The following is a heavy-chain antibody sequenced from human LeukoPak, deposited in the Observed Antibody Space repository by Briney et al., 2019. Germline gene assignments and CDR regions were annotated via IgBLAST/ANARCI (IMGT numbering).Heavy chain of an antibody. Sequence: GGSLRLSCAASGFTFSSYWMSWVRQAPGKGLMWVSQINSDGSATSCADPVKGRCTISRDNAKNKLYLETNSLRVEDTAVYFCTRDHGLDVWGQGTTVTVSS. CDR1: GFTFSSYW. CDR3: TRDHGLDV. V-gene: IGHV3-74*01. J-gene: IGHJ6*02. CDR2: INSDGSAT.